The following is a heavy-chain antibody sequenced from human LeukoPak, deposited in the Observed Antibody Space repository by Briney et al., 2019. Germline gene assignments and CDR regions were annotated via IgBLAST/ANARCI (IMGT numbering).Heavy chain of an antibody. Sequence: GGSLRLSCAASGFTLSSFWMSWVRQAPGKGLEWVANIKQDGNEKYYADSGKGRFTISRDNAKNSLYLQMNSLRAEDTAVYYCATIKVRANNYDTDGFEYWGQGPLVTVSS. CDR2: IKQDGNEK. CDR3: ATIKVRANNYDTDGFEY. D-gene: IGHD3-10*01. J-gene: IGHJ4*02. CDR1: GFTLSSFW. V-gene: IGHV3-7*05.